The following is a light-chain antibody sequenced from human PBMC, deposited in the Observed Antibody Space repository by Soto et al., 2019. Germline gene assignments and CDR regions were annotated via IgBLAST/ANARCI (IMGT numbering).Light chain of an antibody. CDR2: GAS. CDR3: QHYSSSSWT. Sequence: EIVLTQSPGTLSLSPGERATLSCRASQTVSSTYLTWYQQKPGQAPRLLIYGASSRATGIPDRFSGSGSGIVFTLSISRLEPEDFAVYYCQHYSSSSWTFGQGTKVDIK. J-gene: IGKJ1*01. V-gene: IGKV3-20*01. CDR1: QTVSSTY.